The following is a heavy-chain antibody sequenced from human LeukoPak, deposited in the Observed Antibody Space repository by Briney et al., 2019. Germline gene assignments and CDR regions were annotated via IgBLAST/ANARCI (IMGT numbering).Heavy chain of an antibody. J-gene: IGHJ4*02. CDR3: ARGEYGSGSYHIDY. CDR2: ISGSGGTT. D-gene: IGHD3-10*01. Sequence: GGSLRLSCAASGFTFSRFALSWVRQAPGKGLEWVSTISGSGGTTLYAGSVKGRFTMSRDNSKNKLYLQMNSQRAEDTAVYYCARGEYGSGSYHIDYWGQGTLVTVSS. V-gene: IGHV3-23*01. CDR1: GFTFSRFA.